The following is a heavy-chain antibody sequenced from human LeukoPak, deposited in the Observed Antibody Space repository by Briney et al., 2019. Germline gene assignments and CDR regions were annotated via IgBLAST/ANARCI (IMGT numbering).Heavy chain of an antibody. Sequence: ASVKVSCKASGYTFTSYDINWVRQATGQGLEWMGWMNPNSGNTGYAQKLQGRVTMTTDTSTSTAYMELRSLRSDDTAVYYCARDPRYYYDSSGYYTHYFDFWGQGTLVTVSS. J-gene: IGHJ4*02. CDR2: MNPNSGNT. V-gene: IGHV1-8*02. CDR3: ARDPRYYYDSSGYYTHYFDF. CDR1: GYTFTSYD. D-gene: IGHD3-22*01.